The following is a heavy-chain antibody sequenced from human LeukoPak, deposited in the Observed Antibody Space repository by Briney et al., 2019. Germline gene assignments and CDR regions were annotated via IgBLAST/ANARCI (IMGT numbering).Heavy chain of an antibody. CDR1: GYRLSYYG. Sequence: ASVKVSCKASGYRLSYYGISWVRQAPGQGLEWMGWINAYTGNTNYAQKLQGRVTMTTDTSTSTAYMELRSLRSDDTAVYYCARAHPEYYDSSGYNPLDFWGQGTLVTVPS. J-gene: IGHJ4*02. V-gene: IGHV1-18*01. D-gene: IGHD3-22*01. CDR2: INAYTGNT. CDR3: ARAHPEYYDSSGYNPLDF.